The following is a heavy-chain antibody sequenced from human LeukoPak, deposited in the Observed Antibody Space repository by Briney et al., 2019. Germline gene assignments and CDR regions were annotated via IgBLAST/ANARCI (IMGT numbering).Heavy chain of an antibody. Sequence: HPGGSLRLSCAASGFTFGDYAMHWVRQAPGKGLEWVSGISRDSRTIVYADSVKGRFTISRDNARNSLYLQMGSLRTEDTAFYHFTAKKGGPASFDYWGLGTLVTVSS. V-gene: IGHV3-9*01. CDR2: ISRDSRTI. J-gene: IGHJ4*02. CDR3: TAKKGGPASFDY. CDR1: GFTFGDYA. D-gene: IGHD3-16*01.